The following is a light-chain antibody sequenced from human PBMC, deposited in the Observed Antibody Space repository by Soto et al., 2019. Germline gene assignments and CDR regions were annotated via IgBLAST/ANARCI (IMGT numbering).Light chain of an antibody. CDR3: QHYANSPPIT. J-gene: IGKJ5*01. Sequence: EVVLRQSATTRAVATGEGAAGSCVVSQSVSSNTLAWYQQKPGLAPRLLIYDASTRATGIPDRFSGSGSGTDFTLTISGLEPEDFAVYYCQHYANSPPITLAQGTRLEI. CDR1: QSVSSNT. V-gene: IGKV3D-20*01. CDR2: DAS.